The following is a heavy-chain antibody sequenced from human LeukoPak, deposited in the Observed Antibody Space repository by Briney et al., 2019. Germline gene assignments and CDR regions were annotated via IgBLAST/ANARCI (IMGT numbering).Heavy chain of an antibody. CDR2: ISGGSGSI. V-gene: IGHV3-48*01. D-gene: IGHD2-2*02. J-gene: IGHJ4*02. CDR1: GFTFSSYS. Sequence: GGSLRLSCAASGFTFSSYSMNWVRQAPGKRLEWLSYISGGSGSIIHADSVRGRFTISRDDAMNSLYLQMNSLRAEDTAVYYCARGYHYFDCWGQGTLVTVSS. CDR3: ARGYHYFDC.